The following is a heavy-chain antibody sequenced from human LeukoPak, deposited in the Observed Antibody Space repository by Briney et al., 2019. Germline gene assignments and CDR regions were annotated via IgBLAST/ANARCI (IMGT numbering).Heavy chain of an antibody. CDR3: ARLYCSGGSCYPYSLYYFDY. D-gene: IGHD2-15*01. CDR1: GYTFTGYY. J-gene: IGHJ4*02. Sequence: GASVKVSCKASGYTFTGYYMHWVRQAPGQGLEWKGRINPNSGGTNYAQKFQGRVTMTRDTSISTAYMELSRLRSDDTAVYYCARLYCSGGSCYPYSLYYFDYWGQGTLVTVSS. V-gene: IGHV1-2*06. CDR2: INPNSGGT.